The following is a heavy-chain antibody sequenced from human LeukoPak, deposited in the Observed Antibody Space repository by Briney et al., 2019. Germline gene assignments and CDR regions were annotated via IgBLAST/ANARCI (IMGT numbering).Heavy chain of an antibody. J-gene: IGHJ6*02. CDR3: ARDIVVVVAARDGMDV. Sequence: PGGSLRLSCAASGFTFSNYWMNWVRQAPGKGLECLANIKQDGSETYYADSVKGRFTISRDNAKNSLYLQMNSLRAEDTAVYYCARDIVVVVAARDGMDVWGQGTTVTVSS. V-gene: IGHV3-7*01. CDR1: GFTFSNYW. D-gene: IGHD2-15*01. CDR2: IKQDGSET.